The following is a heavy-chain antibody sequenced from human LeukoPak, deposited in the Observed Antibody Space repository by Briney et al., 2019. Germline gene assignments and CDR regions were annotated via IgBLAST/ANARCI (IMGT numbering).Heavy chain of an antibody. CDR3: GRRRGPWSSAVYFDY. J-gene: IGHJ4*02. CDR2: IYPGDSDT. V-gene: IGHV5-51*01. CDR1: GYSFTSYW. D-gene: IGHD1-26*01. Sequence: GETLKISCKGSGYSFTSYWIGWVRQMPGKGLEWMGIIYPGDSDTRYSPPFQGQVTISADKSISTAYLQWSSLKASDTAMYYCGRRRGPWSSAVYFDYWGQGTLVTVSS.